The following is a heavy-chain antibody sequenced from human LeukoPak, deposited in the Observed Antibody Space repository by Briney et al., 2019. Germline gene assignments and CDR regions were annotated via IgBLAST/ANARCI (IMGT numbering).Heavy chain of an antibody. Sequence: PSETLSLTCTVSGGSISNYYWSWIRQPAGKGLEWIGRISNRGSTNYNPSLKSRVTMSVDTSKNQFSLKLSSVTAADTAVYYCARGATVAATKRKQFDYWGQGTLVTVSS. J-gene: IGHJ4*02. V-gene: IGHV4-4*07. D-gene: IGHD2-15*01. CDR3: ARGATVAATKRKQFDY. CDR2: ISNRGST. CDR1: GGSISNYY.